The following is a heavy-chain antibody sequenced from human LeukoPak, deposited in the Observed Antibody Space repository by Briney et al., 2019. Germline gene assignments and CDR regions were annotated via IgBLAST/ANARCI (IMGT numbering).Heavy chain of an antibody. V-gene: IGHV4-34*01. Sequence: SETLSLTCAVYGGSFSGYYWSWIRQLPGKGLEWIGEINHSGSTNYNPSLKSRVTISVDTSKNQFSLKLSSVTAADTAVYYCARGRYVSRIWGQGTMVTVSS. CDR2: INHSGST. D-gene: IGHD3-16*01. CDR3: ARGRYVSRI. J-gene: IGHJ3*02. CDR1: GGSFSGYY.